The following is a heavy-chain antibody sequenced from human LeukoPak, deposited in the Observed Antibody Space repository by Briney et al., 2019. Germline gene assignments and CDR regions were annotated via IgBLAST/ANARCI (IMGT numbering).Heavy chain of an antibody. Sequence: GASVKVSCKASGYTFTSYGISWVRQAPGQGLEWMGWISACNGDTNYAQKLQGRVTMTTDTSTSTAYMELRSLRSDDTAVYYCASGYCSGGSCYSADPGYYYGMDVWGQGTTVTVSS. CDR2: ISACNGDT. J-gene: IGHJ6*02. CDR3: ASGYCSGGSCYSADPGYYYGMDV. V-gene: IGHV1-18*01. CDR1: GYTFTSYG. D-gene: IGHD2-15*01.